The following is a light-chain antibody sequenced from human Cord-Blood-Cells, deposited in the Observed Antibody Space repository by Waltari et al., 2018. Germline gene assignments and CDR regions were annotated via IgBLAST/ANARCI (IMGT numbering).Light chain of an antibody. CDR3: SSYTSSSTLV. CDR1: SRHRGCYNY. CDR2: DVS. J-gene: IGLJ3*02. V-gene: IGLV2-14*03. Sequence: QSALPPPASVSGSPGPSIPISCTGTSRHRGCYNYVSWYQQHPGKAPKLMIYDVSNRPSGVSNRFSGSKSGNTASLTISGLQAEDEADYYCSSYTSSSTLVFGGGTKLTVL.